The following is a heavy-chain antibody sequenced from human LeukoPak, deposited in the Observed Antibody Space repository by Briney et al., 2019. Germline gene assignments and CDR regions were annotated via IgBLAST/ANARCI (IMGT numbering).Heavy chain of an antibody. CDR2: MNPNGGNT. CDR1: GGTFSSYA. CDR3: ARAAGYSSFYDY. Sequence: GASVKVSCKASGGTFSSYAINWVRQATGQGLEWMGWMNPNGGNTGYAQRFQGRVTMTRNTSISTAYMELSSLRSEDTAVYYCARAAGYSSFYDYWGQGTLVTVSS. J-gene: IGHJ4*02. V-gene: IGHV1-8*02. D-gene: IGHD6-13*01.